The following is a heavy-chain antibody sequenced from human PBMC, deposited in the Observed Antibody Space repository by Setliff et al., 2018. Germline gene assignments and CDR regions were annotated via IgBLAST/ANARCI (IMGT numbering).Heavy chain of an antibody. Sequence: PSETLSLTCNVSGDFIRSGGYTWNWIRQHPEMGLEWIGYIFYNGSTFCNPSLQSRVTISVDTSKNQFSLKLTSLNAADSAVYYCARASHSYGSPNWFDPWGPGTLVTVSS. D-gene: IGHD3-22*01. V-gene: IGHV4-31*03. J-gene: IGHJ5*02. CDR3: ARASHSYGSPNWFDP. CDR2: IFYNGST. CDR1: GDFIRSGGYT.